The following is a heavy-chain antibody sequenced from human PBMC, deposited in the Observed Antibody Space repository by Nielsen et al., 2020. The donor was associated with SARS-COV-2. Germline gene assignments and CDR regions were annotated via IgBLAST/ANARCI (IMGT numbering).Heavy chain of an antibody. D-gene: IGHD3-10*01. V-gene: IGHV3-21*01. CDR1: GFSFSSYA. CDR2: ISDSSGYI. Sequence: GGSLRLSCAASGFSFSSYAMTWVRQAPGKGLEWVSSISDSSGYIYNADSLKGRFTISRDNAKNSLFLQMNSLIAEDTAVYYCARGRRGGSGSTDYWGQGTLVTVSS. CDR3: ARGRRGGSGSTDY. J-gene: IGHJ4*02.